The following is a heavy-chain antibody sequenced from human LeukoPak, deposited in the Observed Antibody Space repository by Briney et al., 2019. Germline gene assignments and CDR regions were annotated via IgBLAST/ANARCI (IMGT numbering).Heavy chain of an antibody. V-gene: IGHV3-53*04. Sequence: PGGSLRLSCVASGFTVSSNYMSWVRQAPGKGLEWVSVIYSAGNTYYSDSVKGRFTISRHTSENTLYLHMNRLRVEETAVYFCASGGTPGYSSGRIDYWGQGTLVTVSS. D-gene: IGHD6-19*01. CDR2: IYSAGNT. J-gene: IGHJ4*02. CDR1: GFTVSSNY. CDR3: ASGGTPGYSSGRIDY.